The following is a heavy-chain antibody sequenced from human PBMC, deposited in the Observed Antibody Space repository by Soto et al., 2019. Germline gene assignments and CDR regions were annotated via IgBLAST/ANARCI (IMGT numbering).Heavy chain of an antibody. CDR2: VFHSGDV. Sequence: SETLSLTCTVSGGSLSASVWWTWVRLPPGKRLEWIGEVFHSGDVNYNPSLQSRLTISLDKSTSQFSLTLTSVSAADTAVYYCARKAWTRLDYWGQGALVTVSS. CDR3: ARKAWTRLDY. V-gene: IGHV4-4*02. J-gene: IGHJ4*02. D-gene: IGHD1-1*01. CDR1: GGSLSASVW.